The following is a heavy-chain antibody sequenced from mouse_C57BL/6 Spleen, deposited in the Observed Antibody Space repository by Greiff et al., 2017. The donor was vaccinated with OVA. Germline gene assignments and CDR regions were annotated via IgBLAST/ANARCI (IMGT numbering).Heavy chain of an antibody. CDR1: GFTFSSYA. D-gene: IGHD2-3*01. CDR2: ISRGGDYI. Sequence: EVKVVESGEGLVKPGGSLKLSCAASGFTFSSYAMSWVRQTPEKRLEWVAYISRGGDYIYYADTVKGRFTISRDNARNTLYLQMSSLKSEDTAMDYCTRDDGYYVWCAYWGQGTLVTVSA. J-gene: IGHJ3*01. CDR3: TRDDGYYVWCAY. V-gene: IGHV5-9-1*02.